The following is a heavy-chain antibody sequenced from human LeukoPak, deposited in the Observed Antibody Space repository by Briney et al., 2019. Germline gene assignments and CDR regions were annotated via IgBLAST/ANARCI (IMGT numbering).Heavy chain of an antibody. CDR1: GFTFSSYA. Sequence: GGSLRLSCAASGFTFSSYAMSWVRQAPGKGLEWVSGLTGSGGNTYYADSVKGRFTISRDNSKNTLSLQMNSLRAEDAAVYYCANFRGIQHYNYLMDVWGKGTTVAVSS. CDR2: LTGSGGNT. J-gene: IGHJ6*03. V-gene: IGHV3-23*01. D-gene: IGHD3-10*01. CDR3: ANFRGIQHYNYLMDV.